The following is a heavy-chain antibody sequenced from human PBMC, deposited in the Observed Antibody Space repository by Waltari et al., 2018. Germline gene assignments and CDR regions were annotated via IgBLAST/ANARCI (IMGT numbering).Heavy chain of an antibody. CDR2: IKSKTDGGTT. Sequence: EVQLVESGGGLVKPGGSLRLSCAASGFTFSNAWMSWVRQAPGKGLEWVGRIKSKTDGGTTDYAAPVKGRFTISRDDSKNTLYLQMNSLKTEDTAVYYCTAGAWVWKENYFDYWGQGTLVTVSS. V-gene: IGHV3-15*01. CDR1: GFTFSNAW. J-gene: IGHJ4*02. CDR3: TAGAWVWKENYFDY. D-gene: IGHD1-1*01.